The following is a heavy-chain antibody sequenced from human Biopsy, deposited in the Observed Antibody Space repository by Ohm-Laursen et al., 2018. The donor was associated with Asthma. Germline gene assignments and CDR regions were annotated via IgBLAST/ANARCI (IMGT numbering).Heavy chain of an antibody. D-gene: IGHD2-2*01. V-gene: IGHV3-53*01. CDR2: IYSGGTS. J-gene: IGHJ4*02. CDR1: GFAVSRDH. Sequence: SLRLSCLASGFAVSRDHMFWVRQAPGKGLEWVSVIYSGGTSHTADSVRGRFTISRDYSKNTLYLQMHSLRAEDTAVYYCARGGSSNWSHYYFDYWGQGTLVTVSS. CDR3: ARGGSSNWSHYYFDY.